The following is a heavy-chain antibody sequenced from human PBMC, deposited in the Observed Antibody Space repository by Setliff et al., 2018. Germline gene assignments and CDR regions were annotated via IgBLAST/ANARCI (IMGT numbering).Heavy chain of an antibody. CDR3: ASDLMGF. Sequence: GASVKVSCKASGHMFTSNAMHWVRQAPGQGLEWMGVIDPSGTRTVSAQSFKGRITLTRDASTDTAYMEVNSLKSEDTAVYFCASDLMGFWGQGTLVTVSS. CDR1: GHMFTSNA. CDR2: IDPSGTRT. V-gene: IGHV1-46*01. D-gene: IGHD3-9*01. J-gene: IGHJ4*02.